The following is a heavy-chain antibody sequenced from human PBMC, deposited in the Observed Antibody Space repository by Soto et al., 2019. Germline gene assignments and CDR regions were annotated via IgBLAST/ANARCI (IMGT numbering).Heavy chain of an antibody. D-gene: IGHD3-16*01. CDR3: ARSLTSTLYAFDI. CDR2: IFYDGST. J-gene: IGHJ3*02. V-gene: IGHV4-39*07. CDR1: GGSISSSNYY. Sequence: SETLSLTCTVSGGSISSSNYYWDWLRQPPGKGLEWIGSIFYDGSTYYNPSLKSRVTMSVDTSKNQFSLKLSSVTAVDTAVYYRARSLTSTLYAFDIWGQGTMVTVSS.